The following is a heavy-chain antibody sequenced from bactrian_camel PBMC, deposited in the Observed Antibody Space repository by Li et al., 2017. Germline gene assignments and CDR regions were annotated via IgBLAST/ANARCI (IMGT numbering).Heavy chain of an antibody. CDR2: INSDGTST. CDR1: GFTFSMYG. CDR3: HIRTALRNY. Sequence: VQLVESGGGFVQPGGSLRLSCVGSGFTFSMYGMHWVRQSPGKGLEWVSTINSDGTSTYYANSMKDRFTISRDNAKNTVYLQMTNLKPEDTTMYYCHIRTALRNYWGQGTQVTVS. J-gene: IGHJ4*01. V-gene: IGHV3S40*01.